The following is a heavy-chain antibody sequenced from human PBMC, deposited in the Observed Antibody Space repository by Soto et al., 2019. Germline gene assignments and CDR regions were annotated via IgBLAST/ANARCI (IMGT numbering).Heavy chain of an antibody. CDR2: INAGNGNT. J-gene: IGHJ4*02. D-gene: IGHD2-15*01. V-gene: IGHV1-3*01. CDR3: ARDRTYCSGGSCYAGSGVGY. CDR1: GYTFTSYA. Sequence: QVPLVQSGAEVKKPGASVKVSCKASGYTFTSYAMHLVRQAPGQRLEWMGWINAGNGNTKYSQKFQGRVTITRDTYARTAYMELSSLRSDDTAVYYCARDRTYCSGGSCYAGSGVGYWGQGTLVTVSS.